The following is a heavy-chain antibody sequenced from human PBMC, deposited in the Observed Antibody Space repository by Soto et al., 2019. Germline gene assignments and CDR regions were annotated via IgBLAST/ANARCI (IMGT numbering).Heavy chain of an antibody. CDR1: QECCDGEY. V-gene: IGHV4-34*01. CDR2: INHSGST. J-gene: IGHJ5*02. CDR3: AAAVYRGWFHP. D-gene: IGHD6-19*01. Sequence: SETVSLACAIQQECCDGEYWSWIRQPPGKGLEWIGEINHSGSTNYNPSLKSRVAMSVDTSKNQFSLKLSSVTAADMAVYYCAAAVYRGWFHPCGQVTLDT.